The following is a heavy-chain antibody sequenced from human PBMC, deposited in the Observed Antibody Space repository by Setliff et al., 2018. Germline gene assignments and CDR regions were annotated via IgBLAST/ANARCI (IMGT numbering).Heavy chain of an antibody. V-gene: IGHV1-69*05. Sequence: SVKVSCKASGGTFSSYGISWVRRAPGQGLEWMGGTIPIFGSTNYAQKFQDRVTIITDESTSTAYMELRSLRTEDTAVYYCARVGYCSGGSCYGAFDIWGQGTMVTVSS. CDR2: TIPIFGST. CDR3: ARVGYCSGGSCYGAFDI. CDR1: GGTFSSYG. J-gene: IGHJ3*02. D-gene: IGHD2-15*01.